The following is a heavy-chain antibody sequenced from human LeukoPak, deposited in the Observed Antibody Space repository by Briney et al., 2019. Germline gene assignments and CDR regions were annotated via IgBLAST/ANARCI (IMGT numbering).Heavy chain of an antibody. Sequence: GGSLRLSCAASGFPFSTFSMHWVRQASGRGLEWVSYITGTSSATYYADSVKGRFTISRDNAKNSLYLQMNSLRAEDTAVYYCARDRSVVNFDFWGQGTLVTVSS. CDR3: ARDRSVVNFDF. V-gene: IGHV3-48*01. CDR1: GFPFSTFS. CDR2: ITGTSSAT. D-gene: IGHD3-16*02. J-gene: IGHJ4*02.